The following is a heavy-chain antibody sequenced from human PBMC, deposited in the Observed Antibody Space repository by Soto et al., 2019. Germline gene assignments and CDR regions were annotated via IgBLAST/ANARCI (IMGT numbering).Heavy chain of an antibody. CDR3: VRDLDGSGSYYTDY. J-gene: IGHJ4*02. D-gene: IGHD3-10*01. CDR1: GYMFISYG. CDR2: ISAYNGNT. V-gene: IGHV1-18*01. Sequence: ASVKVSCKASGYMFISYGTNWVRQAPGQGLEWMGWISAYNGNTKYAQNLQGRVTMTTDTSTSTAYMEMRSLRSDDTAVYYCVRDLDGSGSYYTDYWGPGTLVTVSS.